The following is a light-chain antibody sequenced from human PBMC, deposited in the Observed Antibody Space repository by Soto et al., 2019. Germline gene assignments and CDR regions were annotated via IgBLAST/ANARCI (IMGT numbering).Light chain of an antibody. CDR1: QGISNF. CDR2: AAS. V-gene: IGKV1-27*01. J-gene: IGKJ5*01. Sequence: DIQMTQSPSSLSASVGDRVTITCRASQGISNFLAWYQQKPGKVPKLLISAASTSPSGVPSRVSGSGSGTYFTHNITILQPEDVATYYWQKYISVITFGQGTRLEI. CDR3: QKYISVIT.